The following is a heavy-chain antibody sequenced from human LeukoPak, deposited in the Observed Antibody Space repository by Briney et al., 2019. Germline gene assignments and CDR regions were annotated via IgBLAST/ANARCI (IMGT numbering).Heavy chain of an antibody. CDR1: GFTFYDYA. Sequence: SLRLSCAGFGFTFYDYALHWVRPGPGKGLEWVSGISWNNGSLGYADSVKGRFTLSRDNAKHSLYLQMNSLRAEDTALYYCALGGSGSYRPPYYYYGMDVWGQGTTVTVSS. D-gene: IGHD3-10*01. V-gene: IGHV3-9*01. CDR2: ISWNNGSL. J-gene: IGHJ6*02. CDR3: ALGGSGSYRPPYYYYGMDV.